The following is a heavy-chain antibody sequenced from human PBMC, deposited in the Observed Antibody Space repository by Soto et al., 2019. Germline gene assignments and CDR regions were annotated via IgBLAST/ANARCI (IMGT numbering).Heavy chain of an antibody. D-gene: IGHD3-10*01. CDR2: ISWNSGSV. V-gene: IGHV3-9*01. CDR1: GFTFDDYA. Sequence: GGSLRLSCAASGFTFDDYAMHWVRQAPGKGLEWVSGISWNSGSVGYADSVKGRFTISRDNAKNSLYLQMNSLRAEDTALYYCAKDIAAMVRGVSYYYYGMDVWGQGTTVTVSS. J-gene: IGHJ6*02. CDR3: AKDIAAMVRGVSYYYYGMDV.